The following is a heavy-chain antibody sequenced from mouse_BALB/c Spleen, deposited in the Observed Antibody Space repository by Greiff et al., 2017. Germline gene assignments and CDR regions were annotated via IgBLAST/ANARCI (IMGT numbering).Heavy chain of an antibody. CDR2: INPYNGDT. CDR3: AKGPFLYAMDY. V-gene: IGHV1-20*02. J-gene: IGHJ4*01. Sequence: DVKLQESGPELVKPGASVKISCTASGYSFTGYFMNWVMQSHGKSLEWLGRINPYNGDTFYNQKFKGKATLTVDKSSSTAHMELRSLASEDSAVYYCAKGPFLYAMDYWGQGTSVTVSS. CDR1: GYSFTGYF.